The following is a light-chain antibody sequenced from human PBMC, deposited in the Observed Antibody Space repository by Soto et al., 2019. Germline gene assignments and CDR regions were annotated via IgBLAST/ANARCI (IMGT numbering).Light chain of an antibody. J-gene: IGKJ4*01. CDR1: QDIRNY. V-gene: IGKV1-33*01. CDR2: DAS. Sequence: DIQMTQSPSSLSASVGDRVTITFQASQDIRNYLNWYQQKPGKAPKLLIYDASNLETGVPSRFSGSGSGTHFPFTISSLQPEDIATYYCQQYDNLPLTCGGGTKVEMK. CDR3: QQYDNLPLT.